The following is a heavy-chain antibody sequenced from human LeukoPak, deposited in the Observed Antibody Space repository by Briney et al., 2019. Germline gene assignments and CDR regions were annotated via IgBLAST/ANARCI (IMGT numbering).Heavy chain of an antibody. D-gene: IGHD3-22*01. V-gene: IGHV1-8*01. CDR3: ARGAPYYYDSSGYFGPLYYYYYGMDV. CDR1: GYTFPSYD. CDR2: MNPNSGNT. J-gene: IGHJ6*02. Sequence: GASVKVSCRASGYTFPSYDINWVRQATGQGLEWMGWMNPNSGNTGYAQKFQGRVTMTRNTSISTAYMELSSLRSEDTAVYYCARGAPYYYDSSGYFGPLYYYYYGMDVWGQGTTVTVSS.